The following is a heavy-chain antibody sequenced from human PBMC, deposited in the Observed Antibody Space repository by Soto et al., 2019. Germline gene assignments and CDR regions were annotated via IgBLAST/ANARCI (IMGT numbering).Heavy chain of an antibody. J-gene: IGHJ6*02. CDR1: GGSISSSSYY. CDR3: ASPLRLWFGEYQTYYYYGMDV. V-gene: IGHV4-39*01. Sequence: QLQLQESGPGLVKPSETLSLTCPVSGGSISSSSYYWGWIRQPPGTGLEWIGSIYYSGRTYYNPSLKSRVTIPVDTSKNQFSLKLSSVTAADTAVYYCASPLRLWFGEYQTYYYYGMDVWGQGTTVTVSS. D-gene: IGHD3-10*01. CDR2: IYYSGRT.